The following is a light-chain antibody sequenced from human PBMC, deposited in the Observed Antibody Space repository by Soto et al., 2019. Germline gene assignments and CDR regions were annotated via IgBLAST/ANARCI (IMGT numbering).Light chain of an antibody. CDR1: RNLLKANGYTY. CDR3: MQTLESRT. J-gene: IGKJ1*01. V-gene: IGKV2-28*01. Sequence: DIVMTQSPLSLTVTPGEPSSISCSSIRNLLKANGYTYFHWFLQKPGQSPQLLIYLGYNRAPGVPDRFSGTGSGTDFTLKISRVEAEDVGVYYCMQTLESRTFGQGTKVDIK. CDR2: LGY.